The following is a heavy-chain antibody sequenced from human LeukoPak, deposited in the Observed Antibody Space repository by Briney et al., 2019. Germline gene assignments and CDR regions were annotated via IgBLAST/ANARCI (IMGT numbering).Heavy chain of an antibody. V-gene: IGHV3-7*01. CDR3: VRDGGVSGYDLLDY. J-gene: IGHJ4*02. CDR2: VNQDGSEA. D-gene: IGHD5-12*01. Sequence: RVAQVNQDGSEAHYADSVKARFTISRDNAKSSVSLQMNSLRAEDTAVYYCVRDGGVSGYDLLDYWGQGTLVTVSS.